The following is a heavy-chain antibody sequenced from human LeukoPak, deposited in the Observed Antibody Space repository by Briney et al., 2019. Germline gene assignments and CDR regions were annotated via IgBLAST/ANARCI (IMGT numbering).Heavy chain of an antibody. V-gene: IGHV4-38-2*02. CDR2: IYYTGTT. Sequence: PSETLSLTCTVSGYSISSGYYWGWIRQPPGKGLEWIGSIYYTGTTYYIPSLKSRVAISVDTSKNQFSLKLTSMTTADTAVYYCARLLHDATWRFNYWGQGTLVTVSS. CDR3: ARLLHDATWRFNY. D-gene: IGHD4/OR15-4a*01. CDR1: GYSISSGYY. J-gene: IGHJ4*02.